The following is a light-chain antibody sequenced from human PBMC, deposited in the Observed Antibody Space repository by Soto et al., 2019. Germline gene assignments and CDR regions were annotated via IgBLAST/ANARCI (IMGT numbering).Light chain of an antibody. CDR2: AAS. CDR1: RDVGSD. CDR3: LQDYGDSWT. Sequence: QMTQSPSSLSASVGEKIIITCRASRDVGSDVSWYQQKPGQAPKLLIDAASNLYTGVPSRFSGSRSGTEFTLTISSLQPEDFASYYCLQDYGDSWTFGQGTKVDIK. V-gene: IGKV1-6*01. J-gene: IGKJ1*01.